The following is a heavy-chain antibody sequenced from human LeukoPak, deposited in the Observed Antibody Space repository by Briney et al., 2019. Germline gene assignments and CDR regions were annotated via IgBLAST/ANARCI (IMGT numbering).Heavy chain of an antibody. CDR3: ARDLGGDPPRLDY. J-gene: IGHJ4*02. V-gene: IGHV1-69*13. CDR2: IIPIFGTA. D-gene: IGHD2-21*02. Sequence: SVKVSCKASGGTFGSYAISWVRQAPGQGLEWMGGIIPIFGTANYAQKFQGRVTITADESTSTAYMELSSLRSEDTAVYYCARDLGGDPPRLDYWGQGTLVTVSS. CDR1: GGTFGSYA.